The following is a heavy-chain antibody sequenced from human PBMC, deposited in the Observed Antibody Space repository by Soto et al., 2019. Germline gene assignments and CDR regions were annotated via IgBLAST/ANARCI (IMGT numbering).Heavy chain of an antibody. D-gene: IGHD4-4*01. J-gene: IGHJ5*02. CDR2: IYYSGST. CDR3: ARVGTTVTTGFDP. Sequence: QVQLQESGPGLVKPSQTLSLTCTVSGGSISSGDYYWSWIRKHPGKGLEWIGYIYYSGSTYYNPSLKSRVTISVDTSKNQFSLKLSSVTAADTAVYYCARVGTTVTTGFDPWGQGTLVTVSS. CDR1: GGSISSGDYY. V-gene: IGHV4-30-4*01.